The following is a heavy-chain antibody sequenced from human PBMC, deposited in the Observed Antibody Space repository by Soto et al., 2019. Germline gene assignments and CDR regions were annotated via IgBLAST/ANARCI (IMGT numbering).Heavy chain of an antibody. V-gene: IGHV1-24*01. CDR2: FDPEDGET. J-gene: IGHJ4*02. Sequence: ASVKVSCKVSGYTLTELSMHWVRQAPGKGLEWMGGFDPEDGETIYAQKFQGRVTMTEDTSTDTAYMELSSLRSEDTAVYYCATSTIFPPYYYGSGSRPALDYWGQGTLVTVSS. D-gene: IGHD3-10*01. CDR3: ATSTIFPPYYYGSGSRPALDY. CDR1: GYTLTELS.